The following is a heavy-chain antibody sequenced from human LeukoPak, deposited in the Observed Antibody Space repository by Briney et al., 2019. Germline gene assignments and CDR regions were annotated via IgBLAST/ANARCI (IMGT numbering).Heavy chain of an antibody. CDR2: IYTSGST. CDR3: ARALDSSGYYDLPKRFDAFDI. V-gene: IGHV4-4*07. Sequence: SSETLSLTCTVSGGSISSYYWSWIRQPAGKGLEWIGRIYTSGSTNYNPSLKSRVTMSVDTSKNQFSLKLSSVTAADTAVYYCARALDSSGYYDLPKRFDAFDIWGQGTMVTVSS. J-gene: IGHJ3*02. D-gene: IGHD3-22*01. CDR1: GGSISSYY.